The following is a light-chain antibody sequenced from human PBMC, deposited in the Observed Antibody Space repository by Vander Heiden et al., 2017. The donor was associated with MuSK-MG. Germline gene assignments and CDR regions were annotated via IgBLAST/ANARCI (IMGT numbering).Light chain of an antibody. CDR2: TNN. Sequence: QSVLTQPLSASGTPGPRVTISCSGSRSNIGDNSVNWYQQVPGTAPKVLIYTNNQRPSGVPDRFSGSKSGTSASLSISGLQADEEADYYCAAWDGSLNGWVFGGGTKLTVL. CDR1: RSNIGDNS. CDR3: AAWDGSLNGWV. J-gene: IGLJ3*02. V-gene: IGLV1-44*01.